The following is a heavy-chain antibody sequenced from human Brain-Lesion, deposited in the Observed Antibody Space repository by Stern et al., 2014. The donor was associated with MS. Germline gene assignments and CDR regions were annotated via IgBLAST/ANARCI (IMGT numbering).Heavy chain of an antibody. V-gene: IGHV4-61*02. D-gene: IGHD2-2*01. Sequence: VQLEESGPGLVKPSQTLSLSCTVSGGSISSGGYYWSWIRQPAGKGLEWIGRIFNSGSTSYNPSLKSRVTISIDTSKNQFSRRLNPMTAADTAVYYCARGRVVPGFQYYATDVWGQGTTVIVSS. CDR1: GGSISSGGYY. CDR3: ARGRVVPGFQYYATDV. J-gene: IGHJ6*02. CDR2: IFNSGST.